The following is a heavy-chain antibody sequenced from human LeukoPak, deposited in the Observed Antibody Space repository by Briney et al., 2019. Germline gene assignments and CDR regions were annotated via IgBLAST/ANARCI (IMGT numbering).Heavy chain of an antibody. D-gene: IGHD5-18*01. J-gene: IGHJ4*02. V-gene: IGHV4-34*01. CDR1: GGSFSNYY. Sequence: PSETLSLTCAVYGGSFSNYYWTWIRQPPGKGLEWIGEINHGGSPNYSPSLKSRVTISVDTSKSQFSLKLSFVTAADTAVYYCARGTAMVLRNNYYFDSWAREPWSPSPQ. CDR2: INHGGSP. CDR3: ARGTAMVLRNNYYFDS.